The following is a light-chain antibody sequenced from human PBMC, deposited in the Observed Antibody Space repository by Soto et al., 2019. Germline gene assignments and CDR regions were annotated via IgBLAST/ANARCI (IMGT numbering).Light chain of an antibody. Sequence: QSALTQPASVSGSLGRSITISCTGRSSDVGTYYFVSWYQQHTGKVPKLMMYEGTTRPSGVSARFSGSKSGNTASMTISGLRAEDEANYYCCSSAGTNIFVFASRTKVTVL. V-gene: IGLV2-23*01. J-gene: IGLJ1*01. CDR2: EGT. CDR3: CSSAGTNIFV. CDR1: SSDVGTYYF.